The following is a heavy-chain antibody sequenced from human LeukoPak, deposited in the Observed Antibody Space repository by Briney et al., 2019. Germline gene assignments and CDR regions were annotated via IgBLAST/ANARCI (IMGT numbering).Heavy chain of an antibody. J-gene: IGHJ4*02. CDR1: GFSLTTYG. V-gene: IGHV3-33*01. CDR3: AREGGSGIDY. CDR2: IWYDGSRK. Sequence: GRSLRLSCAASGFSLTTYGTHWLRQAPGKGLEWVAVIWYDGSRKFYGDSVKGRFTVSRDTSENTMYLQMNTLRVDDTAVYYCAREGGSGIDYWGQGTLVTVSS. D-gene: IGHD3-10*01.